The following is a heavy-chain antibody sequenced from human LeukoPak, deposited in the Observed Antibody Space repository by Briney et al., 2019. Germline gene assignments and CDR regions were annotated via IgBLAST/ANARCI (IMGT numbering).Heavy chain of an antibody. CDR1: GGSISSSSYY. D-gene: IGHD6-13*01. J-gene: IGHJ6*03. Sequence: SETLSLTRTVSGGSISSSSYYWGWIRQPPGKGLEWIGSIYYSGSTYYNPSLKSRVTISVDTSKNQFSLKLSSVTAADTAVYYCARLGSSSFDYYYYMDVWGKGTTVTVSS. V-gene: IGHV4-39*01. CDR3: ARLGSSSFDYYYYMDV. CDR2: IYYSGST.